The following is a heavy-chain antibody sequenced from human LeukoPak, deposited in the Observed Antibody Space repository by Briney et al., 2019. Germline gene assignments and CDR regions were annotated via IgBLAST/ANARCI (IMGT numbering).Heavy chain of an antibody. CDR1: GFTFSSYG. CDR2: ISYDGSNK. V-gene: IGHV3-30*18. Sequence: GGSLRLSCAASGFTFSSYGMHWVRQAPGKGLEWVAVISYDGSNKFYGDSVKGRFTISRDYSRDTLYLQMNSLRAEDTAIYYCAKELGIAADGQVSFEDWGQGTLVTVSS. D-gene: IGHD6-13*01. J-gene: IGHJ4*02. CDR3: AKELGIAADGQVSFED.